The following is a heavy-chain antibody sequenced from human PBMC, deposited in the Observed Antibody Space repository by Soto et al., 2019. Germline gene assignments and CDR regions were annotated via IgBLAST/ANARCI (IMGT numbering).Heavy chain of an antibody. J-gene: IGHJ4*02. Sequence: ASVKVSCKASGYTFTSYGISWVRQAPGQGLEWMGWISAYNGNTNYAQKLQGRVTMTTDTSTSTAYMELRSLRSDDTAVYYCAGPHIVANGFDYCGQGPLVTVYS. CDR3: AGPHIVANGFDY. CDR2: ISAYNGNT. V-gene: IGHV1-18*04. D-gene: IGHD5-12*01. CDR1: GYTFTSYG.